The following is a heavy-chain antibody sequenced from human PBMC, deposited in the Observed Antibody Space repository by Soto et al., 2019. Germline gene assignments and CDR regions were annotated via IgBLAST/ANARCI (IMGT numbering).Heavy chain of an antibody. CDR2: IYPGDSES. Sequence: PGESLKISCKGSGYSFTSSWIAWVRQMPGKGLEWMGIIYPGDSESRHSPSFQGQVTISADRSINTVYLQWSSLKASDTAIYYCARRMAGAQFDPWGQGTLVTVSS. CDR1: GYSFTSSW. D-gene: IGHD1-26*01. CDR3: ARRMAGAQFDP. J-gene: IGHJ5*02. V-gene: IGHV5-51*01.